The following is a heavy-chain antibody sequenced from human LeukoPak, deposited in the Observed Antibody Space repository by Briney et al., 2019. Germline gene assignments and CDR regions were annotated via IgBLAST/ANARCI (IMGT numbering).Heavy chain of an antibody. CDR3: ARDRTTRQFDY. V-gene: IGHV1-69*06. CDR1: GYIFTGYY. CDR2: IIPIFGTA. D-gene: IGHD1-7*01. J-gene: IGHJ4*02. Sequence: ASVKVSCKASGYIFTGYYMHWVRQAPGQGLEWMGGIIPIFGTANYAQKFQGRVTITADKSTSTAYMELSSLRSEDTAVYYCARDRTTRQFDYWGQGTLVTVSS.